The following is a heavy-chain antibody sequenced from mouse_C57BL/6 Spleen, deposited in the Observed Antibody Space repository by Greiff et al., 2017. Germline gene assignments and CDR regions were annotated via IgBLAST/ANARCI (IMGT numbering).Heavy chain of an antibody. CDR2: IDPETGGT. V-gene: IGHV1-15*01. CDR1: GYTFTDYE. D-gene: IGHD1-1*01. Sequence: LVESGAELVRPGASVTLSCKASGYTFTDYEMHWVKQTPVHGLEWIGAIDPETGGTAYNQKFKGKAILTADKSSSTAYMELRSLTSEDSAVYYCTRPYYGSRNYFDYWGQGTTLTVSS. J-gene: IGHJ2*01. CDR3: TRPYYGSRNYFDY.